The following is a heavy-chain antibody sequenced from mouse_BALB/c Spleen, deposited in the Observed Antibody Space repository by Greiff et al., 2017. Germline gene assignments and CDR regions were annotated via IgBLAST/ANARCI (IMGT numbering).Heavy chain of an antibody. Sequence: EVKLMESGPGLVKPSQSLSLTCSVTGYSITSGYYWNWIRQFPGNKLEWMGYISYDGSNNYNPSLKNRISITRDTSKNQFFLKLNSVTTEDTATYYCAREGGITTRDWFAYWGQGTLVTVSA. CDR1: GYSITSGYY. J-gene: IGHJ3*01. V-gene: IGHV3-6*02. CDR2: ISYDGSN. D-gene: IGHD2-4*01. CDR3: AREGGITTRDWFAY.